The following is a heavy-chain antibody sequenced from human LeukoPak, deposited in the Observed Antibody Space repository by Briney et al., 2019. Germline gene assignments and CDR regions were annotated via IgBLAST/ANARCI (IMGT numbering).Heavy chain of an antibody. V-gene: IGHV3-43*02. CDR1: GFTFDDYT. CDR2: ITGDANGS. Sequence: GGSLRLSCAASGFTFDDYTMHWVRQAPGKGLEWVSLITGDANGSSYADSVKGRFTISRDNSKNSLYLQMTSLRTEDTALYYCSKGLLDGGETSDTAMVDHWGQGTLVTVSS. D-gene: IGHD5-18*01. CDR3: SKGLLDGGETSDTAMVDH. J-gene: IGHJ4*02.